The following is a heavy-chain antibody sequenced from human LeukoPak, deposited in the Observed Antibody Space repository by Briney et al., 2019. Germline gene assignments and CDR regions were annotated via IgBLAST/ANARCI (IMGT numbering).Heavy chain of an antibody. CDR2: IRYDGSNK. V-gene: IGHV3-30*02. Sequence: GGSLRLSCAASGFTFSSYGMHWVRQAPGKGLEWVAFIRYDGSNKYYADSVKGRFAISRDNSKNTLYLQMNSLRAEDTAVYYCARDLRLGYYDSSGYLGCWGQGTLVTVSS. D-gene: IGHD3-22*01. CDR1: GFTFSSYG. CDR3: ARDLRLGYYDSSGYLGC. J-gene: IGHJ4*02.